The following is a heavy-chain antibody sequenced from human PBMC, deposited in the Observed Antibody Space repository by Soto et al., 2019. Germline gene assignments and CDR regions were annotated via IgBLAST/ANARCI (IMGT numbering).Heavy chain of an antibody. CDR3: AKEYTSTSKSSFDY. J-gene: IGHJ4*02. D-gene: IGHD1-26*01. CDR2: ITGSGGTT. Sequence: GGSLRLSCAASGFTFSNHAMNWVRQAPGKGLEWVSGITGSGGTTFYADSVKGRFTISRDNSRNTVYLQMNSVRADDTGVYYCAKEYTSTSKSSFDYWGQGALVTVSS. V-gene: IGHV3-23*01. CDR1: GFTFSNHA.